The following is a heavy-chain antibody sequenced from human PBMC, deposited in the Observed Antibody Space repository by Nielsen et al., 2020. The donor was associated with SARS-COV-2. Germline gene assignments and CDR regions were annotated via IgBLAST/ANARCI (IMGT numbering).Heavy chain of an antibody. CDR3: TKVPNSSGPPLFYGMDV. CDR2: ISGRGSMI. J-gene: IGHJ6*02. CDR1: GFIVDNYA. D-gene: IGHD6-19*01. V-gene: IGHV3-23*01. Sequence: GESLKISCAASGFIVDNYAMNWVRQAPGKGLELVSTISGRGSMIYYTDSVKGRFTISRDSSKNTVFLEMNSLRAGDTAIYYCTKVPNSSGPPLFYGMDVWGQGTTVIVSS.